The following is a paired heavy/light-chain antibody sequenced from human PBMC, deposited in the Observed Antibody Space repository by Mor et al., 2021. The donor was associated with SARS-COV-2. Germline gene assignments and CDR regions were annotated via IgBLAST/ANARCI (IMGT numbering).Heavy chain of an antibody. J-gene: IGHJ4*02. D-gene: IGHD6-19*01. CDR3: AKDSSSGRLLLSNPSRYYFDY. Sequence: EVQLVESGGGLVQPGRSLRLSCAASGFTFDDYAMHWVRQAPGKGLEWVSGISWNSGSIGYADSVKGRFTISRDNAKNSLYLQMNSLRAEDTALYYCAKDSSSGRLLLSNPSRYYFDYWGQGTLVTVSS. V-gene: IGHV3-9*01. CDR2: ISWNSGSI. CDR1: GFTFDDYA.
Light chain of an antibody. J-gene: IGKJ4*01. CDR3: QQRT. CDR2: DAS. Sequence: EIVLTQSPATLSLSPGERATLSCRASQSVSSYLAWYQQKPGQAPRLLIYDASNRATGIPARFSGSGSGTDFTLTISSLEPEDFAVYYCQQRTFGGGTKVEIK. V-gene: IGKV3-11*01. CDR1: QSVSSY.